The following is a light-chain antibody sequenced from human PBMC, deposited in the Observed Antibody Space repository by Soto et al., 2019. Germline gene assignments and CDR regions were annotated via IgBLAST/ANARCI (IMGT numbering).Light chain of an antibody. CDR2: WAS. Sequence: DIVMTQSPDSLAVSLGETATINCKSSRSVLYNSNNKNYFAWFQQKPGQPPRLLLYWASTRESGVPDRFSGSGSGTDFTLTISSLHAEDVAAYYCQQYYTTPRTFGQGTKLEIK. J-gene: IGKJ2*01. CDR1: RSVLYNSNNKNY. CDR3: QQYYTTPRT. V-gene: IGKV4-1*01.